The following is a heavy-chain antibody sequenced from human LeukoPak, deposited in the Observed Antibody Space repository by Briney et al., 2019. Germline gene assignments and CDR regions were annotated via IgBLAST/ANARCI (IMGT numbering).Heavy chain of an antibody. V-gene: IGHV3-48*04. D-gene: IGHD5-24*01. CDR3: ARDREGDGYNFAAFDI. Sequence: GGSLRLSCAGSGFSFSNYWMTWVRQAPGKGLEWVSYISSSGSTIYYADSVKGRFTISRDNAKNSLYLQMNSLRAEDTAVYYCARDREGDGYNFAAFDIWGQGTMVTVSS. CDR2: ISSSGSTI. CDR1: GFSFSNYW. J-gene: IGHJ3*02.